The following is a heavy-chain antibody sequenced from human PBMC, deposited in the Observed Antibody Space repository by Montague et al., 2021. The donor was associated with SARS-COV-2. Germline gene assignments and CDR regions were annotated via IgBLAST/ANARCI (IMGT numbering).Heavy chain of an antibody. CDR2: VNYGGST. D-gene: IGHD4-17*01. Sequence: SETLSLTCTVSSGSISSHYWSWIRQPPGKGLEWIGYVNYGGSTNYNPSLTSRVSISLDTSKNQFSLRLNSVTAADTAVYYCAGAVTTGIDWFDPWGQGTLVIVSS. CDR3: AGAVTTGIDWFDP. CDR1: SGSISSHY. V-gene: IGHV4-59*11. J-gene: IGHJ5*02.